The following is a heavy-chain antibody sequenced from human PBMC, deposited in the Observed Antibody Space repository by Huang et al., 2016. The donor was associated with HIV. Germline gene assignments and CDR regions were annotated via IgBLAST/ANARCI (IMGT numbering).Heavy chain of an antibody. Sequence: EVQLVESGGGLVQPGGSLRLSCACFGFTFSSYWMHWVGQAPGKGLVWRSRINNDGRITTDAASVKGRITISRDNARNTMYLQMTTLSAGDTAVYYCARHRSSGGVEEAFDIWGPGTLVTVAS. V-gene: IGHV3-74*03. J-gene: IGHJ3*02. CDR2: INNDGRIT. CDR1: GFTFSSYW. D-gene: IGHD2-8*02. CDR3: ARHRSSGGVEEAFDI.